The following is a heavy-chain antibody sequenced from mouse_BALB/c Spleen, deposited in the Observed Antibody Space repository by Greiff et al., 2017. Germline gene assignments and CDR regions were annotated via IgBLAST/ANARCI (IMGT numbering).Heavy chain of an antibody. D-gene: IGHD1-1*01. CDR2: IDPENGDT. J-gene: IGHJ4*01. Sequence: EVKLMESGAELVRSGASVKLSCTASGFNIKDYYMHWVKQRPEQGLEWIGWIDPENGDTEYAPKFQGKATMTADTSSNTAYLQLSSLTSEDTAVYYCNGYYGSSYYAMDYWGQGTSVTVSS. CDR1: GFNIKDYY. CDR3: NGYYGSSYYAMDY. V-gene: IGHV14-4*02.